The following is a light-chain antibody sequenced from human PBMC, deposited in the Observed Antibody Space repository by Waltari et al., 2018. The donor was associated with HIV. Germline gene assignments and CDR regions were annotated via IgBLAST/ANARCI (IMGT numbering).Light chain of an antibody. V-gene: IGLV3-21*04. Sequence: SFVLTQPPSVSVAPGNTATITCGGNSVGGANVHWFQQRPGQPPVLVLYYNTDRPSGIPERFSGSNSGNTATLTINRVEAGDEADYYCQVSDNGGDSFGGGTKLTVL. CDR3: QVSDNGGDS. CDR1: SVGGAN. CDR2: YNT. J-gene: IGLJ2*01.